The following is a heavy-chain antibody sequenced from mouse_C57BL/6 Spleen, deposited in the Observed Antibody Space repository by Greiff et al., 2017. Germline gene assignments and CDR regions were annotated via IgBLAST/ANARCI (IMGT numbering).Heavy chain of an antibody. Sequence: QVHVKQSGAELARPGASVKMSCKASGYTFTSYTMHWVKQRPGQGLEWIGYINPSSGYTKYNQKFKDKATLTADKSSSTAYMQLSSLTSEDSAVYYCASPLYYGSSYSYAMDYWGQGTSVTVSS. V-gene: IGHV1-4*01. D-gene: IGHD1-1*01. CDR2: INPSSGYT. CDR3: ASPLYYGSSYSYAMDY. CDR1: GYTFTSYT. J-gene: IGHJ4*01.